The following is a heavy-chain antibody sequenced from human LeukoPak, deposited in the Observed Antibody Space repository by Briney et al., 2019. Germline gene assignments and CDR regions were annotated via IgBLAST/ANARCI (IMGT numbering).Heavy chain of an antibody. Sequence: SETLSLTCSVSGGSMSSHYWSWNRQPPGKGLEWIGYIYYSGKTYYNPSLQSRVTISVDTSKNHFSLKLTSVTAADTAVYSCARLLDNDSSGYPDTFDMWGQGTMVTVSS. D-gene: IGHD3-22*01. J-gene: IGHJ3*02. CDR2: IYYSGKT. CDR3: ARLLDNDSSGYPDTFDM. CDR1: GGSMSSHY. V-gene: IGHV4-59*11.